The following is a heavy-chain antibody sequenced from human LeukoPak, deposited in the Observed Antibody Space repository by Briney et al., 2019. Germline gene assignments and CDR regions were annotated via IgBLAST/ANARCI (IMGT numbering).Heavy chain of an antibody. D-gene: IGHD5-24*01. CDR1: GLTLSSYF. CDR2: ISNSGDTP. V-gene: IGHV3-23*01. CDR3: ARLPCDGYSFPWCYFDY. Sequence: GGSLRLSCAVSGLTLSSYFMRWARQAPGKGLEWVSAISNSGDTPYYADSVKGRFTISRDNSKNTLYLQMNSLRAADTAVCYVARLPCDGYSFPWCYFDYWGQGTLVTVSS. J-gene: IGHJ4*02.